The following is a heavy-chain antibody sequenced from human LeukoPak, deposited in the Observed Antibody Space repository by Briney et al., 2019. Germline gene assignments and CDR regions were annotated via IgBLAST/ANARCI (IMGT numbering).Heavy chain of an antibody. CDR3: ARGGPTIFGVVTEYYFDY. J-gene: IGHJ4*02. CDR2: IIPIFGTA. CDR1: GGTFSSYA. Sequence: ASMKVSCKASGGTFSSYAISWVRQAPGQGLKWMGGIIPIFGTANYAQKFQGRVTITADESTSTAYMELSSLRSEDTAVYYCARGGPTIFGVVTEYYFDYWGQGTLVTVSS. D-gene: IGHD3-3*01. V-gene: IGHV1-69*13.